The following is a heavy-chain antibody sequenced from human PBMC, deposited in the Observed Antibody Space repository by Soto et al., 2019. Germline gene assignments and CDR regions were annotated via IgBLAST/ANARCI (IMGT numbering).Heavy chain of an antibody. CDR3: ARYFDNDYGDPWWCDP. Sequence: QVQLVQSGAEVKKPGASVKVSCKASGYTFTSYGISWVRQAPGQGLEWMGWINGYNGHTNYAQRFAGRVTLTTDTSTSKDFLEMRGLRFDGTSVYYCARYFDNDYGDPWWCDPWVQGTLVSVS. D-gene: IGHD4-17*01. J-gene: IGHJ5*02. CDR2: INGYNGHT. V-gene: IGHV1-18*01. CDR1: GYTFTSYG.